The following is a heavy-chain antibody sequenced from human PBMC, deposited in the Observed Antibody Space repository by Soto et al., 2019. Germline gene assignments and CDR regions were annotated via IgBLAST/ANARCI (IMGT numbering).Heavy chain of an antibody. CDR3: AAPTGPFDY. V-gene: IGHV3-30*03. Sequence: QVHLVESGGGVVQPGRSLRLSCAASGFTFSNYGMHWVRQAPGKGLEWVALISYDGGNKNYADSVKGRFTISRDNSKNTLYLQMSSLRAEDTAVYYCAAPTGPFDYWGQGTLLTVSS. CDR1: GFTFSNYG. J-gene: IGHJ4*02. D-gene: IGHD1-1*01. CDR2: ISYDGGNK.